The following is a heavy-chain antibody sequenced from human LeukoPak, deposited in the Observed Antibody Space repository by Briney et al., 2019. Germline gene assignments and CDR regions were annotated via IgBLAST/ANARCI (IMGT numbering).Heavy chain of an antibody. Sequence: GTSLRLSCAASGISFSRQGMHWVRQAPGKGLEWVAVIWYDGSNIYYADSVKGRFTISRDNSKNTLYLQMNSLRAEDTALYYCARAFNDYDTNSFPFLPYWGGRPLVTVSS. CDR1: GISFSRQG. D-gene: IGHD4/OR15-4a*01. J-gene: IGHJ4*02. CDR2: IWYDGSNI. CDR3: ARAFNDYDTNSFPFLPY. V-gene: IGHV3-33*08.